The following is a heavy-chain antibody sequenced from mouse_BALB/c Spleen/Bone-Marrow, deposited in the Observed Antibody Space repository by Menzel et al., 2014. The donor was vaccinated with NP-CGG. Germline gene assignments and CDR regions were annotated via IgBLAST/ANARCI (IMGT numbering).Heavy chain of an antibody. D-gene: IGHD1-1*02. Sequence: QVQLQQSGAELVRPGASVKLSCKASGYTFTSYWINWVKQRPGQGLERIGNIYPSDSYTNYNQKFKDKATLTVDKSSSTAYMQLSSPTSEDSAVYYCTRGWDYWGQGTTLTVSS. CDR3: TRGWDY. CDR1: GYTFTSYW. V-gene: IGHV1-69*02. CDR2: IYPSDSYT. J-gene: IGHJ2*01.